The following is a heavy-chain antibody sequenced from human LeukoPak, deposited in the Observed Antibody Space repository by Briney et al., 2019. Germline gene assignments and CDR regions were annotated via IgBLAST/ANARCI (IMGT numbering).Heavy chain of an antibody. J-gene: IGHJ4*02. CDR1: GGSFSGYY. V-gene: IGHV4-34*01. D-gene: IGHD3-22*01. CDR2: INHSGSI. Sequence: SETLSLTCAVYGGSFSGYYWSWIRQPPGKGLEWIGEINHSGSINYNPSLKSRVTISVDTSKNQFSLKLSSVTAADTAVYYCARHGRGGYYGYYFDYWGQGTLVTVSS. CDR3: ARHGRGGYYGYYFDY.